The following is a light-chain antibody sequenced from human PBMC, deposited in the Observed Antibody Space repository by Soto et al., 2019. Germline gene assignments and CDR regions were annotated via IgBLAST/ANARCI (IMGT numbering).Light chain of an antibody. CDR2: GAS. Sequence: ENVLTQSPGTLSLSPGERATPSCTSSQSVSSTYLAWYQQKTGQAPRLLIYGASSRATGIPDRFIGSGSGTDCTLTISRLEPEDFAVYYCQQYGSFSITLGQGTRLEIK. J-gene: IGKJ5*01. CDR3: QQYGSFSIT. V-gene: IGKV3-20*01. CDR1: QSVSSTY.